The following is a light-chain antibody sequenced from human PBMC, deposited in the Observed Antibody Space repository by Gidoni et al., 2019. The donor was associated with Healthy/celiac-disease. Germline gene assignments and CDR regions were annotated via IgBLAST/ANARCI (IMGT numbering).Light chain of an antibody. CDR2: QAS. CDR3: QAWDSSTGV. J-gene: IGLJ2*01. Sequence: SYELTQPPSVSVSPGQTASITCSGAKLGDKYACWYQQKPGQSPVLVIYQASKRPSGIPERFSGSNSWTTATLTISGTQAMDEADYYCQAWDSSTGVFGGGTKLTVL. CDR1: KLGDKY. V-gene: IGLV3-1*01.